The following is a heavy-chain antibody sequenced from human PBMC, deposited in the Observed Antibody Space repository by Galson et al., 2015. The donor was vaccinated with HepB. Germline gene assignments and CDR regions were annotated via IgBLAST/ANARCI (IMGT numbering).Heavy chain of an antibody. CDR3: SRVPYDFWSGGGMDV. D-gene: IGHD3-3*01. CDR1: GDSVSSNKTT. V-gene: IGHV6-1*01. J-gene: IGHJ6*02. Sequence: CAISGDSVSSNKTTWNWIRQSPSRGLEWLGRTYYRSKWDYDYALSLRSRLTINPDTSKNQFSLHLGSVTPEDTAVYYCSRVPYDFWSGGGMDVWGQGTTVTVSS. CDR2: TYYRSKWDY.